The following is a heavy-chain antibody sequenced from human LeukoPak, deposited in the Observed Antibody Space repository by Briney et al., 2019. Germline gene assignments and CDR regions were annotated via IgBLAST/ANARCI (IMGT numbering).Heavy chain of an antibody. CDR2: ISGSGSDT. CDR3: ATAAYDSGSYIVNHDY. V-gene: IGHV3-23*01. D-gene: IGHD3-22*01. CDR1: GLTFNNYA. Sequence: GGSLRLSCAASGLTFNNYAMSCVRQAPGRGLEWVSSISGSGSDTYYTDTVEGRFTISRDNSKNTLYLQMSSLIAEDAAVYYCATAAYDSGSYIVNHDYWGQGTLVTVSS. J-gene: IGHJ4*02.